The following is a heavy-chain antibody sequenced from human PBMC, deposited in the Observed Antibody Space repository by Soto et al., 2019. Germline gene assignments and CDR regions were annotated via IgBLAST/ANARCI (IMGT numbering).Heavy chain of an antibody. J-gene: IGHJ5*02. CDR2: IYYSGST. D-gene: IGHD3-10*01. CDR1: GGSISSGDYY. CDR3: ARESPITMVRGNWFDP. V-gene: IGHV4-30-4*01. Sequence: PSETLSLTCTVTGGSISSGDYYWSWIRQPPGKGLEWIGYIYYSGSTYYKPSLKNRVTISVDTSKKQFSLKLSSVTAADTAVYYCARESPITMVRGNWFDPWGQGTLVTVSS.